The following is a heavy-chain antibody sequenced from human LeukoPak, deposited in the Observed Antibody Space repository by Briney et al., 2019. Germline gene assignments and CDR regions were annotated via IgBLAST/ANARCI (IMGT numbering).Heavy chain of an antibody. CDR3: ARARSWPEHAFEI. Sequence: GGSLRLSCAASGFTVSGYYMSWVRQAPGRGLEWVSIIYGGGDTSYADSVKGRFTISRDNSKNTLSLQMNSLRAEDTAMYYCARARSWPEHAFEIWGQGTVVTVSS. J-gene: IGHJ3*02. CDR1: GFTVSGYY. CDR2: IYGGGDT. V-gene: IGHV3-53*01.